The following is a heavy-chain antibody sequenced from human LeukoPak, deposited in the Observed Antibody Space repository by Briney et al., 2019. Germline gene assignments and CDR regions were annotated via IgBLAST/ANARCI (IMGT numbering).Heavy chain of an antibody. CDR3: AAGYCSGGSCYPYYYYGMDV. J-gene: IGHJ6*02. V-gene: IGHV1-58*01. D-gene: IGHD2-15*01. CDR1: GFTFTSSA. CDR2: IVVGSGNT. Sequence: SVKVSCTASGFTFTSSAVQWVRQARGQRLEWIGWIVVGSGNTNYAQKLQERVTITRDMSTRTAYMELSSLRSEDTAVYYCAAGYCSGGSCYPYYYYGMDVWGQGTTVTVSS.